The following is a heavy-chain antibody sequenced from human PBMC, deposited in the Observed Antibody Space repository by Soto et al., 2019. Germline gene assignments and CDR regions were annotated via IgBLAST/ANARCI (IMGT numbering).Heavy chain of an antibody. CDR3: AKGQLVGWYYFDS. D-gene: IGHD1-1*01. V-gene: IGHV3-9*01. CDR1: GFTFDDYA. CDR2: ISWNSNSI. J-gene: IGHJ4*02. Sequence: GGTLRLSCCASGFTFDDYAMHWVRQFPGKGLEWVSTISWNSNSIAYADSVQGRFTVSRDNAKNSLYLQMNSLRSEDTALYYCAKGQLVGWYYFDSWGQGTLVTVSS.